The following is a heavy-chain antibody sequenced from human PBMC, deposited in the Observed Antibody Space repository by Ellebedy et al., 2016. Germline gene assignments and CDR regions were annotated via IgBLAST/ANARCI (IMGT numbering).Heavy chain of an antibody. J-gene: IGHJ4*02. CDR1: GGTFSSYA. V-gene: IGHV1-69*13. CDR2: IIPIFGTA. D-gene: IGHD2-2*02. CDR3: ARVSYCSSTSCYIFDY. Sequence: SVKVSCXASGGTFSSYAISWVRQAPGQGLEWMGGIIPIFGTANYAQKFQGRVTITADESTSTAYMELSSLRSEDTAVYYCARVSYCSSTSCYIFDYWGQGTLVTVSS.